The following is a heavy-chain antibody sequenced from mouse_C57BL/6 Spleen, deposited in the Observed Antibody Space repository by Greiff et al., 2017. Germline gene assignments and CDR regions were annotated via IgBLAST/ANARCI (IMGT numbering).Heavy chain of an antibody. V-gene: IGHV1-54*01. CDR3: ASTVVAPFDY. CDR2: INPGSGGT. Sequence: QVQLQQSGAELVRPGTSVKVSCKASGYAFTNYLIEWVKQRPGQGLEWIGVINPGSGGTNYNEKFKGKATLTADKSSSTAYMQHSSLTSEDSAVYFCASTVVAPFDYWGQGTTLTVSS. CDR1: GYAFTNYL. J-gene: IGHJ2*01. D-gene: IGHD1-1*01.